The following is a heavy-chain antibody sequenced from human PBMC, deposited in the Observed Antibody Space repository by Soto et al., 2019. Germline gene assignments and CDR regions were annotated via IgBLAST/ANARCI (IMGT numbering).Heavy chain of an antibody. CDR2: IIPIFGTA. Sequence: VQLVQSGAEVKKPGSSVKVSCKASGGTFSSYAISWVRQAPGQGLEWMGGIIPIFGTANYAQKFQGRVTITADESTSTAYMELSSLRSEDTAVYYCARTSHYCSGGSCYSGGNAFDIWGQGTMVTVSS. CDR3: ARTSHYCSGGSCYSGGNAFDI. V-gene: IGHV1-69*01. J-gene: IGHJ3*02. D-gene: IGHD2-15*01. CDR1: GGTFSSYA.